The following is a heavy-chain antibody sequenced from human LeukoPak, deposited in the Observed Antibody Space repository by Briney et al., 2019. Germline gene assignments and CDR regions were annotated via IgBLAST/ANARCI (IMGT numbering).Heavy chain of an antibody. V-gene: IGHV7-4-1*02. D-gene: IGHD3-22*01. CDR2: IDTNTGNP. CDR3: ARGHDTTGYFAF. J-gene: IGHJ4*02. Sequence: ASVKASCKASGYNFTNYTVNWVRQAPGQGLEWMGWIDTNTGNPTYVQGFTGRFVFSSDTSVSTTYLQINSLKAEDTAVYYCARGHDTTGYFAFWGQGTLVTVSS. CDR1: GYNFTNYT.